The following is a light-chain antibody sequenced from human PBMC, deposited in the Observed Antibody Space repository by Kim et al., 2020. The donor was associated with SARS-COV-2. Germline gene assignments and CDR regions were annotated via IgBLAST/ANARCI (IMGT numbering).Light chain of an antibody. J-gene: IGKJ2*01. Sequence: ATINCKVSLRVLVSSSNTNYLDWYQQKPGKPPKLLIYAASSRETGVPDRFSGSGSGTDFTLTINTLQAEDVAHYYCHHFHTHPSTFGQGPKLEI. CDR2: AAS. CDR3: HHFHTHPST. V-gene: IGKV4-1*01. CDR1: LRVLVSSSNTNY.